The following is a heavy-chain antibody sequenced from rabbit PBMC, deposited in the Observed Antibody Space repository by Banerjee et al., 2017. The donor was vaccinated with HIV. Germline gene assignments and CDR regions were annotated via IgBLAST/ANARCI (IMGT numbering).Heavy chain of an antibody. CDR2: IYTGSSGNT. D-gene: IGHD1-1*01. V-gene: IGHV1S45*01. J-gene: IGHJ3*01. CDR1: GFTLSSYW. Sequence: QEQLVESGGGLVQPEGSLTLTCTASGFTLSSYWMCWVRQAPGKGLEWIACIYTGSSGNTYYASWAKGRFTISKTSSTTVTLQMTSLTAADTATYFCARWEYINSGAYQAYDLWGQGTLVTVS. CDR3: ARWEYINSGAYQAYDL.